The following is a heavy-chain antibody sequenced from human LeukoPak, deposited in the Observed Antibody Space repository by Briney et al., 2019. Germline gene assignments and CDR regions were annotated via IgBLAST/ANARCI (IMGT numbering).Heavy chain of an antibody. J-gene: IGHJ5*02. CDR1: GYTLTELS. V-gene: IGHV1-24*01. Sequence: GASVKVSCKVSGYTLTELSMHWVRQAPGKGLEWMGLVDPEDGETIYAEKFQGRVTITADTSTDTAYMELSSLRSEDTAVYYCARGRSRPYNWFDPWGQGTLVTVSS. D-gene: IGHD6-6*01. CDR2: VDPEDGET. CDR3: ARGRSRPYNWFDP.